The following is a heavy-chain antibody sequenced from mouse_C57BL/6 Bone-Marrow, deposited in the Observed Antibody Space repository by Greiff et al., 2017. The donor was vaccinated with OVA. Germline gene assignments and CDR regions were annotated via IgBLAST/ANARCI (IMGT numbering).Heavy chain of an antibody. CDR1: GFTFSDYY. J-gene: IGHJ1*03. Sequence: DVKLVESGGGLVQPGGSLKLSCAASGFTFSDYYMYWVRQTPEKRLEWVAYISNGGGSTYYPATVKGRFTISRDNAKNTLYLQMSRLKSEDTAMYYCAKQPLFITTVSYWYFDVWGTGTTVTVSS. V-gene: IGHV5-12*01. CDR3: AKQPLFITTVSYWYFDV. CDR2: ISNGGGST. D-gene: IGHD1-1*01.